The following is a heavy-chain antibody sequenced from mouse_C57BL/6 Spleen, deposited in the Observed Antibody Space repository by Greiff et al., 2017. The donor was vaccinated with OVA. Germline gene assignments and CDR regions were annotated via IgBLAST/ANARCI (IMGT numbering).Heavy chain of an antibody. J-gene: IGHJ1*03. D-gene: IGHD1-1*01. CDR3: ASPARYGSSYWYFDV. V-gene: IGHV14-2*01. Sequence: VQLKESGAELVKPGASVKLSCTASGFNIKDYYMHWVKQRTEQGLEWIGRIDPEDGETKYAPKFQGKATITADTSSNTAYLQLSSLTSEDTAVYYCASPARYGSSYWYFDVWGTGTTVTVSS. CDR1: GFNIKDYY. CDR2: IDPEDGET.